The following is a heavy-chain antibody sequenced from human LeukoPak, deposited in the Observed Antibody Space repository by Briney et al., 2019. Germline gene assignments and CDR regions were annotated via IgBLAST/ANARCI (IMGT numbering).Heavy chain of an antibody. D-gene: IGHD2-8*01. CDR1: GYTFTSYD. CDR3: ARGTVGRGLIYYYYYGMDV. Sequence: ASVTVSCTASGYTFTSYDFNWVRQATGQRPEWMGWMSPNSGDTGYAQKFQDRVTMTRNTSISTAYMELSSLRSDDTAVYYCARGTVGRGLIYYYYYGMDVWGQGTTVTVSS. CDR2: MSPNSGDT. V-gene: IGHV1-8*01. J-gene: IGHJ6*02.